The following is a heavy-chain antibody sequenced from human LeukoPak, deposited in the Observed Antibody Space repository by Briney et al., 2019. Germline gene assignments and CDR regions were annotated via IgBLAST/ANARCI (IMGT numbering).Heavy chain of an antibody. Sequence: PGGSLSLSCAASGFTFSSYWVQWVRQAPGKGLVWISRINSDGSSLSYADSVKGRFTISRDNAKNTVYLQMNSLRAEDTAVYYCARSRYTGSHFDYWGQGTLVTVSS. CDR1: GFTFSSYW. V-gene: IGHV3-74*01. J-gene: IGHJ4*02. D-gene: IGHD1-26*01. CDR2: INSDGSSL. CDR3: ARSRYTGSHFDY.